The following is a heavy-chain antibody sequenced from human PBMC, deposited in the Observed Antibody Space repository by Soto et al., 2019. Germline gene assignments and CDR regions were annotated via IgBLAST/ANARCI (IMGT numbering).Heavy chain of an antibody. CDR3: NTDPLKTIYYDSSGYYYYYYYIDV. V-gene: IGHV3-15*01. D-gene: IGHD3-22*01. Sequence: GGSLRLSCAASGFTFSNAWMSWVRQAPGKGLEWVGRIKSKTDGGTTDYAAPVKGRFTISRDDSKNTLYLQMNSLKTEDTAVYYCNTDPLKTIYYDSSGYYYYYYYIDVWGKGTTVTVSS. CDR1: GFTFSNAW. CDR2: IKSKTDGGTT. J-gene: IGHJ6*03.